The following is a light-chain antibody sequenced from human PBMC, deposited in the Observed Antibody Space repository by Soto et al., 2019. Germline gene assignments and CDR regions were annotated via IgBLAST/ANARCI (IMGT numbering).Light chain of an antibody. CDR2: DVT. CDR1: SSDVGGYNF. Sequence: QAASVSGSPGQSITISCTGTSSDVGGYNFVSWYQQYPGKAPKLIIYDVTDRPSGVSIRFSGSKSDNTASLTISGLQAEDEADYYCSSYSIISTRYVFGTGTKLTVL. V-gene: IGLV2-14*01. J-gene: IGLJ1*01. CDR3: SSYSIISTRYV.